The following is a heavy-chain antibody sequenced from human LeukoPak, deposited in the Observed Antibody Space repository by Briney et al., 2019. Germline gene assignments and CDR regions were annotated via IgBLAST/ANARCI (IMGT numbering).Heavy chain of an antibody. V-gene: IGHV2-5*01. Sequence: SGPTLVKPTQTLTLTCTFSDFPLSTSSVGVGWIRQPPGKALEWLALIYWNDDKRYSPSLKSRLTITKDTSKNQVVLRMTNMDPVDTATYYRAHRRVRTGDLDYWGQGTLVTVSS. CDR1: DFPLSTSSVG. J-gene: IGHJ4*02. D-gene: IGHD7-27*01. CDR3: AHRRVRTGDLDY. CDR2: IYWNDDK.